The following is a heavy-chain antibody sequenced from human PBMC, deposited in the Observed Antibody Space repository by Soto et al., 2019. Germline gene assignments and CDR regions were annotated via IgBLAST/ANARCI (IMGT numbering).Heavy chain of an antibody. CDR2: ISSSASYM. CDR3: ARECVDTVTSITIPFDY. Sequence: PVGSLRLSYATSGFTFSRCDMNWVRQAPGKGLEWVSFISSSASYMYYADSVKGRLTISRDNSKKSLYLQMNSLRADDTAVYYCARECVDTVTSITIPFDYWGQGALVTVSS. CDR1: GFTFSRCD. J-gene: IGHJ4*02. D-gene: IGHD5-12*01. V-gene: IGHV3-21*01.